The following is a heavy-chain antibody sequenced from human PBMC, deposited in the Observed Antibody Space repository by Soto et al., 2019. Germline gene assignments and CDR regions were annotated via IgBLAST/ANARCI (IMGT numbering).Heavy chain of an antibody. CDR1: EGAFRSHT. Sequence: GGSLGLSCAAAEGAFRSHTMRWVRKAPGKGLEWVSAISGSGGSTYYADSVKGRFTISRDNSKNTLYLQMNSLRAEDTAVYYCAKAILNYYYYGMDVWGQGTTVTVSS. V-gene: IGHV3-23*01. CDR3: AKAILNYYYYGMDV. CDR2: ISGSGGST. J-gene: IGHJ6*02. D-gene: IGHD2-21*01.